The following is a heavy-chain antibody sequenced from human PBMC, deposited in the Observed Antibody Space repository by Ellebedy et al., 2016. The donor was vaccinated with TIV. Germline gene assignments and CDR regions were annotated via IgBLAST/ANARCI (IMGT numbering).Heavy chain of an antibody. D-gene: IGHD2-15*01. CDR2: IYSGGTT. V-gene: IGHV3-66*01. CDR3: ASLYCSGGSCYSRPYYYGMDV. CDR1: GFMFSNYA. Sequence: GESLKISCAASGFMFSNYAMGWVRQAPGRGLEWVSVIYSGGTTYYADSVKGRFTISRDNSKNTLYLQMNSLRAEDTAVYYCASLYCSGGSCYSRPYYYGMDVWGQGTTVTVSS. J-gene: IGHJ6*02.